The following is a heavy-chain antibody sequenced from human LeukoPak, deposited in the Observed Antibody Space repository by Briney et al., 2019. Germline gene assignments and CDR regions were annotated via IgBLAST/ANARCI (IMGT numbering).Heavy chain of an antibody. CDR3: ARDAGNSGYGCDL. J-gene: IGHJ5*02. V-gene: IGHV3-48*01. D-gene: IGHD5-12*01. CDR1: GFISSQYG. CDR2: IRSTSET. Sequence: QTGGSLRLPCAASGFISSQYGFNWVRQAPGKGLEWVSHIRSTSETFYADSVKGRFTISRDHARNSLYLQMNNLRGEDTAIYYCARDAGNSGYGCDLWGQGTLVTVSS.